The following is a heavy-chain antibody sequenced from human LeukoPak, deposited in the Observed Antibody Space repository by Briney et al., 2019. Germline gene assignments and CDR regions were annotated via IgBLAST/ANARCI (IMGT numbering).Heavy chain of an antibody. J-gene: IGHJ5*02. D-gene: IGHD2-15*01. CDR2: INPSGGST. CDR3: ARASVGGRDLVNWFDP. CDR1: GYTFTSYY. Sequence: ASVKVSCKASGYTFTSYYMHWVRQAPGQGLEWMGIINPSGGSTSYAQKFQGRVTMTRDTSTSTVYMELSSLRSEDTAVYYCARASVGGRDLVNWFDPWGQGTLVTVSS. V-gene: IGHV1-46*01.